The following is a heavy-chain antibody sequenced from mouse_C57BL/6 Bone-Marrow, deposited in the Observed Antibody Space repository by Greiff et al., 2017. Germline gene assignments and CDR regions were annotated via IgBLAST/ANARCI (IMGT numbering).Heavy chain of an antibody. CDR1: GYTFTSYW. V-gene: IGHV1-7*01. CDR2: INPSSGYT. J-gene: IGHJ4*01. Sequence: VQRVESGAELAKPGASVKLSCKASGYTFTSYWMHWVKQRPGQGLEWIGYINPSSGYTKYTQKFKDKATLTADKSSSTAYMPLSSLTYEDSAVYYCAKQLRPLYYAMDYWGQGTSVTVSS. CDR3: AKQLRPLYYAMDY. D-gene: IGHD3-2*02.